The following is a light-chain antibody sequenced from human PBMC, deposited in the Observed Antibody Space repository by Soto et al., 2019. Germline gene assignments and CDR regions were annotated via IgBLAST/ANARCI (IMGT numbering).Light chain of an antibody. CDR2: DVS. J-gene: IGLJ1*01. Sequence: QSVLTQPASVSGSPGQSITISCTGTSGDVGGYNYVSWYQQHPGKAPKLMIYDVSNRPSGVSNRFSGSKSGNTASLTISGLQAEDEADYSCSSYTSSSTYVFGTGTKVTVL. CDR3: SSYTSSSTYV. CDR1: SGDVGGYNY. V-gene: IGLV2-14*01.